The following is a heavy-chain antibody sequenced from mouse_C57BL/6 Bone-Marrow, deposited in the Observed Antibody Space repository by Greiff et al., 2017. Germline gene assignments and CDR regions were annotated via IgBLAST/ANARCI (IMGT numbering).Heavy chain of an antibody. CDR3: ARWGYGKYYFDY. D-gene: IGHD2-2*01. V-gene: IGHV14-2*01. J-gene: IGHJ2*01. CDR2: IDPEDGET. CDR1: GFNIKDYY. Sequence: VQLQQSGAELVKPGASVKLSCTASGFNIKDYYMHWVKQRTEQGLEWIGRIDPEDGETKYAPKFKGKATLTADTSSNTAYLQLSSLTSEDSAVYYCARWGYGKYYFDYWGQGTTLTVSS.